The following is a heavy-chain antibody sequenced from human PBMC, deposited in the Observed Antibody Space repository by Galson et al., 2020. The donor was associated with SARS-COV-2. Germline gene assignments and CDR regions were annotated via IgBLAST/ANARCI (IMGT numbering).Heavy chain of an antibody. D-gene: IGHD2-2*01. V-gene: IGHV1-18*01. Sequence: APVKVSCKASGYTFTSYGISWVRQAPGQGLEWMGWISAYNNNIKYAQKLQGRVTMTTDTSTSTAYMELKSLRSDDTAVYYCARPVPVIDRNYYYYMDVWGKGSTVTVSS. J-gene: IGHJ6*03. CDR3: ARPVPVIDRNYYYYMDV. CDR1: GYTFTSYG. CDR2: ISAYNNNI.